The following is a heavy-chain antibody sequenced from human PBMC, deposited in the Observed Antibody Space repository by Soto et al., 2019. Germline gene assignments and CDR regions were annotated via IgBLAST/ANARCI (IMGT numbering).Heavy chain of an antibody. V-gene: IGHV4-4*07. D-gene: IGHD6-19*01. Sequence: SETLSLTCTVSGASISGFYWSWIRKSAGKGLEWIGRIYATGTTDYNPSLKSRVMMSVDTSKKQFSLKLRSVTAADTAVYYCAKSGSSGWYGWFDPWGQGTLVTVSS. CDR3: AKSGSSGWYGWFDP. CDR2: IYATGTT. J-gene: IGHJ5*02. CDR1: GASISGFY.